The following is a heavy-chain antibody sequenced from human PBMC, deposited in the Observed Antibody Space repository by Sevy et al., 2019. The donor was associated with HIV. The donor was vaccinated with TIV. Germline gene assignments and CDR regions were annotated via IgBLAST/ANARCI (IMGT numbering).Heavy chain of an antibody. Sequence: GESLKISCKGSGYTFTNYWIGWVRQMPGKGLEWMGIIYPGDCDTRYSPSFQGQVTISADKSISTAYLQWSSLKASDTAMYSCARYPIVVVPAAEYYFDYWGQGTLVTVSS. CDR1: GYTFTNYW. D-gene: IGHD2-2*01. CDR2: IYPGDCDT. CDR3: ARYPIVVVPAAEYYFDY. J-gene: IGHJ4*02. V-gene: IGHV5-51*01.